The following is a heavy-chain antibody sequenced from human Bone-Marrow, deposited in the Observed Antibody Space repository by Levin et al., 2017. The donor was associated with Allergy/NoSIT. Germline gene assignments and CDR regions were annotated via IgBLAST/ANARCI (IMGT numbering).Heavy chain of an antibody. Sequence: LSLTCAASGFTFSNSSMNWVRQAPGKGLEWVSYISDSSSSIFYADSVKGRFTISRDNAKNSLFLQMNSLRDEDPAVYYCARDCPHLSYSSTWYYYYGMDVWGQGTTVTVSS. CDR3: ARDCPHLSYSSTWYYYYGMDV. CDR1: GFTFSNSS. J-gene: IGHJ6*02. V-gene: IGHV3-48*02. D-gene: IGHD6-13*01. CDR2: ISDSSSSI.